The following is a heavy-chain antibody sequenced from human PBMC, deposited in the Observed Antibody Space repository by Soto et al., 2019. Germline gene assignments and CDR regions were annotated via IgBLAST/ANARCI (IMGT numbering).Heavy chain of an antibody. CDR1: GGTFSSYT. D-gene: IGHD2-8*01. J-gene: IGHJ4*02. CDR3: ARGTRMVYASLDY. V-gene: IGHV1-69*02. Sequence: ASVKVSCKASGGTFSSYTISWVRQAPGQGLEWMGRIIPILGIANYAQKFQGRVTITADKSTSTAYMELSSLRSEDTAVYYCARGTRMVYASLDYWGQGTLGTVSS. CDR2: IIPILGIA.